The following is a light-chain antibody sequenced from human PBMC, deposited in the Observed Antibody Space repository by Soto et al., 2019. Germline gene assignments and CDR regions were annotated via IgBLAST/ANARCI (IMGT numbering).Light chain of an antibody. Sequence: QSVLTQPASVSGSPGQSITISCTGTSSAVGSSDLVSWYQQHPGKAHKLIIFEGSRRPSGVSGRFSGSKSGNTASLTISGLQAEDEADYYCCSFASSTTFYVFGTGTKVTVL. J-gene: IGLJ1*01. CDR2: EGS. V-gene: IGLV2-23*01. CDR1: SSAVGSSDL. CDR3: CSFASSTTFYV.